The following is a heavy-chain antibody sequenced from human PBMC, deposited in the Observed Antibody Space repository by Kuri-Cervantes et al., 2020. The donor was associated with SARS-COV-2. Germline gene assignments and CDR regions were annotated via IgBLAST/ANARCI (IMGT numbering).Heavy chain of an antibody. J-gene: IGHJ6*02. CDR1: GYTFSDYY. V-gene: IGHV1-2*04. Sequence: ASVKVSCKASGYTFSDYYMYWVRQAPGQGLEWMGWINPNSGGTNYAQKFQGWVTMTRDTSSTGYMGLSRLRSDDTAVYYCARGMVRGLIQSYYYGMDVWGQGTTVTVSS. D-gene: IGHD3-10*01. CDR3: ARGMVRGLIQSYYYGMDV. CDR2: INPNSGGT.